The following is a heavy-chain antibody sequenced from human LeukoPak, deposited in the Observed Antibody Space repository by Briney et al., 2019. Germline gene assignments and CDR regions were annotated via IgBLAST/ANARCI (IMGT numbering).Heavy chain of an antibody. V-gene: IGHV4-4*02. J-gene: IGHJ5*02. D-gene: IGHD4-17*01. Sequence: PSGTLSLTCAVSGGSISSSNWWSWVRQPPGKGLEWIGEIYHSGSTNYNPSLKSRVTISVDKSKNQFSLKLSSVTAADTAVYYCARVTLSRGATVTTGWFDPWGQGTLVTVSS. CDR3: ARVTLSRGATVTTGWFDP. CDR2: IYHSGST. CDR1: GGSISSSNW.